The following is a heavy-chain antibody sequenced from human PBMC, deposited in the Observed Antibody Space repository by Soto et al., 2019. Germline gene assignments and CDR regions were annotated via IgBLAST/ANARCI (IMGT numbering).Heavy chain of an antibody. D-gene: IGHD3-3*02. Sequence: QITLKESGPTLVKPTQTLTLTCSFSGFSVSTIGVGVGWIRQPPGKALECLARIYWDNNKRYSPSVRSRVTDPRDTSKNQVVLTMTNMDPMDTATYYCARYREGWIVLGGAFDVWGKGTMVTVSS. CDR3: ARYREGWIVLGGAFDV. V-gene: IGHV2-5*02. CDR2: IYWDNNK. CDR1: GFSVSTIGVG. J-gene: IGHJ3*01.